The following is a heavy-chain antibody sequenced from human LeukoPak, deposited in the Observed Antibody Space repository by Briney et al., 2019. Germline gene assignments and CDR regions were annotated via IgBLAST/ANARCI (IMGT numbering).Heavy chain of an antibody. V-gene: IGHV1-46*01. J-gene: IGHJ4*02. Sequence: ASVKVSCKASGYTFTSYYMHWVRQAPGQGLEWMGIINPSGGSTSYAQKFQGRVTMTRDMSTSTVYMELSSLRSEDTAVYYCARAEIYGDYGFYFGYWGQGTLVTVSS. CDR1: GYTFTSYY. D-gene: IGHD4-17*01. CDR3: ARAEIYGDYGFYFGY. CDR2: INPSGGST.